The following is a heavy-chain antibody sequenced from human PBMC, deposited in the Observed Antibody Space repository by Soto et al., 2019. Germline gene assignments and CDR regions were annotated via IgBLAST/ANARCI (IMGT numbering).Heavy chain of an antibody. CDR3: LISISPVIAGRPDYYYYYGLDV. V-gene: IGHV6-1*01. Sequence: PSQTLSLTCAISGDSVSSNSAAWNWIRQSPSRGLEWLGRTYYRSNWYNDYAFPAKSRMTINSDTSKNQVSLQLNSVTPEDTAVFYCLISISPVIAGRPDYYYYYGLDVWGQVTTVTVSS. J-gene: IGHJ6*02. CDR2: TYYRSNWYN. D-gene: IGHD2-15*01. CDR1: GDSVSSNSAA.